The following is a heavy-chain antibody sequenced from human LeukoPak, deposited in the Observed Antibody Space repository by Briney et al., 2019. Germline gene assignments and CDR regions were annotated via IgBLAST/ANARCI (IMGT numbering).Heavy chain of an antibody. J-gene: IGHJ3*02. CDR1: GFTFSSYA. V-gene: IGHV3-23*01. CDR3: AKEGYCSSTSCYRPSDAFDI. D-gene: IGHD2-2*01. Sequence: GGSLRLSCAASGFTFSSYAMSWVRQAPGKGLEWVSAISGSGGSTYYADSVKGRFTISRDNSKNTLYLQMNSLRAEDTAVYYCAKEGYCSSTSCYRPSDAFDIWGQGTMVTVSS. CDR2: ISGSGGST.